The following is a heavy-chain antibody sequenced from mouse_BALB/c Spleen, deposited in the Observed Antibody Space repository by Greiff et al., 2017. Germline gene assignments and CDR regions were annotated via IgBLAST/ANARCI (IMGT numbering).Heavy chain of an antibody. CDR3: ARRGVHYAMDY. Sequence: QVQLKESGPGLVQPSQSLSITCTVSGFSLTSYGVHWVRQSPGKGLEWLGVIWSGGSTDYNAAFISRLSISKDNSKSQVFFKMNSLQANDTAIYYCARRGVHYAMDYWGQGTSVTVSS. V-gene: IGHV2-2*02. J-gene: IGHJ4*01. CDR1: GFSLTSYG. CDR2: IWSGGST.